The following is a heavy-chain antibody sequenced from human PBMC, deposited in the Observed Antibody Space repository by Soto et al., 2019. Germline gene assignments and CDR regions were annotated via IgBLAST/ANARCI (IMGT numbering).Heavy chain of an antibody. V-gene: IGHV4-30-4*01. CDR1: GGSISSGDYY. Sequence: SETLSLTCTVSGGSISSGDYYWSWIRQPPGKGLEWIGYIYYSGSTYYNPSLKSRVTISVDTSKNQFSLKLSSVTAADTAVYYCAREASQDGMDVWGQGTTVTVSS. J-gene: IGHJ6*02. CDR3: AREASQDGMDV. CDR2: IYYSGST.